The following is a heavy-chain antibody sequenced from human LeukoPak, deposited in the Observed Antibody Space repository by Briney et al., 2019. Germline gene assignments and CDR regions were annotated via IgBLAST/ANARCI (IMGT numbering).Heavy chain of an antibody. CDR2: TYYRSKWYN. V-gene: IGHV6-1*01. J-gene: IGHJ3*02. CDR1: GDSVSSNSAA. D-gene: IGHD5-12*01. Sequence: SQTLSLTCAISGDSVSSNSAAWNWIRQSPSRGVEWLGRTYYRSKWYNDYAVSVKSRITINPDTSKNQFSLQLNSVTPEDTAVYYCARRTGYSGYGRHRSDAFDIWGQGTMVTVSS. CDR3: ARRTGYSGYGRHRSDAFDI.